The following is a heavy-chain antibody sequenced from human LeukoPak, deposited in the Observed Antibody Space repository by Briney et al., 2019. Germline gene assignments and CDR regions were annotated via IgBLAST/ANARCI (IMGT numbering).Heavy chain of an antibody. CDR3: ARRPWAAAGMIDY. Sequence: SETLSLTCAVYGGSFSGYYWSWIRQPPGKGLEWIGEINHSGSTNYNPSLKSRVTISVDTSKNQFSLKLSSVTAADTAVYYCARRPWAAAGMIDYWGQGTLVTVSS. D-gene: IGHD6-13*01. V-gene: IGHV4-34*01. J-gene: IGHJ4*02. CDR2: INHSGST. CDR1: GGSFSGYY.